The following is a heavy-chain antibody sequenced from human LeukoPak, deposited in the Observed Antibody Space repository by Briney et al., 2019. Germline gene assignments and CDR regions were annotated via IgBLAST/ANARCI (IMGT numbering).Heavy chain of an antibody. CDR1: GYTFTSYG. J-gene: IGHJ6*03. V-gene: IGHV1-18*01. CDR2: ISTYNGNT. Sequence: ASVKVSCKASGYTFTSYGINWVRQAPGQGLEWMGWISTYNGNTNYAQKLQGRVAMTTDTSTTTAYMELRSLRSDDTAVYYCARATYYDFWGYYYMDVWGKGTTVTVSS. D-gene: IGHD3-3*01. CDR3: ARATYYDFWGYYYMDV.